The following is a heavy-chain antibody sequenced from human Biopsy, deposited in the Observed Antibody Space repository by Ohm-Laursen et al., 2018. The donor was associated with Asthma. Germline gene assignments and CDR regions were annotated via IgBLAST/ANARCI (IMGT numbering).Heavy chain of an antibody. CDR3: ARAQDYYDSRGYYRSFDY. Sequence: TLSLTCTVSYVSITSGGYYRTCLRQHPGKGPEWIGFIYYTGSTYYNPSLKSRVSISIDTSKNQFSLKLSSVTAADTAVYYCARAQDYYDSRGYYRSFDYWGQGTLVTVSS. J-gene: IGHJ4*02. V-gene: IGHV4-31*03. CDR2: IYYTGST. CDR1: YVSITSGGYY. D-gene: IGHD3-22*01.